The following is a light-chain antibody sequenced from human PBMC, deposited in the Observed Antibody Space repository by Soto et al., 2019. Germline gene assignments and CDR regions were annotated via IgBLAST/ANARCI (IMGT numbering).Light chain of an antibody. Sequence: EIVLTQSPATMSLSPGERATLSCRASQTVGNYLAWYQQKPGQAPRLLIYNASNRATGIPVRFSGSGSGTDFTLTIXXXXXXDXALYYCQQRSNWPLTFGGGTKVEIK. CDR1: QTVGNY. CDR3: QQRSNWPLT. V-gene: IGKV3-11*01. CDR2: NAS. J-gene: IGKJ4*01.